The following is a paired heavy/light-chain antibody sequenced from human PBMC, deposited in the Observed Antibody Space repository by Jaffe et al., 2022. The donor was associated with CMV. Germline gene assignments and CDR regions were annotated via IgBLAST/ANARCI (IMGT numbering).Light chain of an antibody. J-gene: IGLJ1*01. V-gene: IGLV1-51*01. CDR1: SSNIGKNY. CDR3: ETWDTGLYPGPV. Sequence: QSVLTQPPSVSAAPGQKVAISCSGTSSNIGKNYVSWYQQLPGTAPKLLIYDTYQRPSGIPDRFSGSRSGSSATLGITGLQPGDEADYYCETWDTGLYPGPVFGTGTKVTVL. CDR2: DTY.
Heavy chain of an antibody. V-gene: IGHV4-59*11. J-gene: IGHJ6*02. CDR3: ARGELHNYDFWTTYSYALDV. CDR2: INNSGAT. D-gene: IGHD3-3*01. CDR1: GDSKNSHY. Sequence: ESGPRLVKPSETLSLVCNVSGDSKNSHYWSWIRRTPGRGLEWIGFINNSGATRYSPSFSSRVIIFLDTSKSQLFLKLTSVTAADTAVYYCARGELHNYDFWTTYSYALDVWGQGSAVTVSS.